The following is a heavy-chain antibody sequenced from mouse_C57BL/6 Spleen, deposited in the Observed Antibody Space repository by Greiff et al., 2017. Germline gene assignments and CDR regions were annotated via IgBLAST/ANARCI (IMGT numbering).Heavy chain of an antibody. CDR3: TTYKDCPSYYAMDY. J-gene: IGHJ4*01. CDR2: IDPEDGDT. CDR1: GFNIKDYY. V-gene: IGHV14-1*01. Sequence: VQLQQSGAELVRPGASVKLSCTASGFNIKDYYMHWVKQRPEQGLEWIGRIDPEDGDTEYAPKFQGKATMTADTSSNTAYLQLSSLTSEDTAVYYCTTYKDCPSYYAMDYWGQGTSVTVSS.